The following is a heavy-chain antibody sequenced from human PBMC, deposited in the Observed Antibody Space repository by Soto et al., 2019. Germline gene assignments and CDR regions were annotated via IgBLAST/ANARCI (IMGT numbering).Heavy chain of an antibody. CDR2: IYYSGST. V-gene: IGHV4-59*01. D-gene: IGHD3-10*01. J-gene: IGHJ6*03. CDR3: ARVAPPGLWFGELLSGGYYYYYMDV. Sequence: QVQLQESGPGLVKPSETLSLTCTVSGGSISSYYWSWIRQPPGKGLEWIGYIYYSGSTNYNPSLKSRVTISVDTSKNQFSLKLSSVTAADTAVYYCARVAPPGLWFGELLSGGYYYYYMDVWGKGTTVTVSS. CDR1: GGSISSYY.